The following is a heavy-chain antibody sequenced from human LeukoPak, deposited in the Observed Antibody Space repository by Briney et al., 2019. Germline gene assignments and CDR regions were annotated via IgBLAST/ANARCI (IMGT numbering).Heavy chain of an antibody. D-gene: IGHD2/OR15-2a*01. J-gene: IGHJ4*02. CDR2: VHLNGRS. CDR1: GGSISATNW. V-gene: IGHV4-4*02. CDR3: AREGGFYRPLDY. Sequence: SETLSLTCDVSGGSISATNWWTWVRQPPGGGLEWIGEVHLNGRSHYSPSLESRVTMSADVSENHISLHLTSVTAADTAVYYCAREGGFYRPLDYTGPGTLVIVSS.